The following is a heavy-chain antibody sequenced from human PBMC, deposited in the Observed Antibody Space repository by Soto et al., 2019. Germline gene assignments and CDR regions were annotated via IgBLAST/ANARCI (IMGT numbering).Heavy chain of an antibody. Sequence: PGESLKISCKGSGYSFTSYWIGWVRQMPGKGLEWMGIIYPGDSDTRYSPSFQGQVTISADKSISTAYLQWSSLKASDTAMYYCARQDPGGYGYSSGLNYFDYWGQGTLVTVSS. CDR1: GYSFTSYW. J-gene: IGHJ4*02. CDR3: ARQDPGGYGYSSGLNYFDY. D-gene: IGHD6-19*01. CDR2: IYPGDSDT. V-gene: IGHV5-51*01.